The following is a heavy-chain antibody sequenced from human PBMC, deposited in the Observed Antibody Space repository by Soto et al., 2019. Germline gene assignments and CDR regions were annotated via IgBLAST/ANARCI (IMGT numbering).Heavy chain of an antibody. Sequence: QVQLVQSGAEVKKPGSSVKVSCKASGGTFSSYTISWVRQAPGQGLEWMGRIIPILGIANYAQKFQGRVTITTDKSTSTAYMKLSILRSEDTAVYYCAREPLPRGYYYGMDVWGQGTTVNVSS. J-gene: IGHJ6*02. V-gene: IGHV1-69*08. CDR1: GGTFSSYT. CDR2: IIPILGIA. D-gene: IGHD3-16*01. CDR3: AREPLPRGYYYGMDV.